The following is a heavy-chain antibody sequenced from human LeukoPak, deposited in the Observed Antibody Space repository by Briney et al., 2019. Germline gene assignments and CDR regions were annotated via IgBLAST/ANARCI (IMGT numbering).Heavy chain of an antibody. V-gene: IGHV3-23*01. CDR1: GFTFSNYA. D-gene: IGHD1-26*01. CDR3: AKGGVVGATYYFDY. Sequence: GGSLRLSCAASGFTFSNYAMSWVRQAPGKGLEWVSIISGSGGSTYYADSVKGRFTISRDNSKNTLYLQMNSLRAEGTAVYYCAKGGVVGATYYFDYWGQGTLVTVSS. CDR2: ISGSGGST. J-gene: IGHJ4*02.